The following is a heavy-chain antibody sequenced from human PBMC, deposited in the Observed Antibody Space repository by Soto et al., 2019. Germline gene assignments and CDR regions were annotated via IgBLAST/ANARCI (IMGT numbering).Heavy chain of an antibody. CDR2: INHSGST. CDR1: GGSFSGYY. J-gene: IGHJ4*02. D-gene: IGHD6-6*01. V-gene: IGHV4-34*01. CDR3: ARGQAAQIDY. Sequence: QVQLQQWGAGLLKPSETLSLTCAVYGGSFSGYYWNWIRQPPGKGLEWIGEINHSGSTNYNPSLKSRVTISVDTSKNQFSLNLSSVTAADTAVYYCARGQAAQIDYRGQGTLVTVSS.